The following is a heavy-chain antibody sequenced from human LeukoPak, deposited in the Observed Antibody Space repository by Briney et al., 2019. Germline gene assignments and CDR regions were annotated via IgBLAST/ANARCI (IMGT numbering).Heavy chain of an antibody. CDR3: ARSSTPYSSGWYFDY. Sequence: GGSLRLSCAASGFMFSSYWMSWVRQAPGKGLEWVANIKQDGSEKYYMDSVKGRFTISRDNAKNSLYLQMNSLRAEDTAVYYCARSSTPYSSGWYFDYWGQGTLVTVSS. J-gene: IGHJ4*02. D-gene: IGHD6-19*01. CDR2: IKQDGSEK. CDR1: GFMFSSYW. V-gene: IGHV3-7*01.